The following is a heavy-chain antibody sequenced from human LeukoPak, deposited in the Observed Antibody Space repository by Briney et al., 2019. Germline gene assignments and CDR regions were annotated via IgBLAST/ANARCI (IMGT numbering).Heavy chain of an antibody. CDR1: GGSISNYY. J-gene: IGHJ4*02. V-gene: IGHV4-59*01. D-gene: IGHD4-17*01. CDR3: ASADYGDYVFDY. CDR2: IYYSGST. Sequence: SETLSLTCTVSGGSISNYYWSWIRQPPGKGLEWIGYIYYSGSTNYNPSLKSRVTISVDTSKNQFSLKLSSVTAADTAVYYCASADYGDYVFDYWGQGTLVTVSS.